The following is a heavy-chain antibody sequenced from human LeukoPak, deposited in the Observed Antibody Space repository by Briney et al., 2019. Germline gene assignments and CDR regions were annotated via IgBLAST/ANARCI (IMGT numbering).Heavy chain of an antibody. CDR3: ARLNVLRFLEWPYYFDY. V-gene: IGHV3-74*01. D-gene: IGHD3-3*01. CDR2: INSDGSST. Sequence: GGSLRLSCAASGFTFSSYWMHWVRQAPGKGLVWVSRINSDGSSTSYADSVKGRFTISRDNAKNTLYPQMNSLRAEDTAVYYCARLNVLRFLEWPYYFDYWGQGTLVTVSS. CDR1: GFTFSSYW. J-gene: IGHJ4*02.